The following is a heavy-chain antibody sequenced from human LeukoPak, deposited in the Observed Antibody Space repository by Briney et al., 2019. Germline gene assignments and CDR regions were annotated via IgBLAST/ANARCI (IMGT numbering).Heavy chain of an antibody. D-gene: IGHD3-22*01. CDR2: IIPILGIA. Sequence: GASVKVSCKASGGTFSSYTISWVRQAPGQGLEWMGRIIPILGIANYAQKFQGRVTITADKSTSTAYMELSSLRSEDTAVYYCARAPPRRDSPSHDWFDPWGQGTLVTVSS. CDR3: ARAPPRRDSPSHDWFDP. V-gene: IGHV1-69*02. CDR1: GGTFSSYT. J-gene: IGHJ5*02.